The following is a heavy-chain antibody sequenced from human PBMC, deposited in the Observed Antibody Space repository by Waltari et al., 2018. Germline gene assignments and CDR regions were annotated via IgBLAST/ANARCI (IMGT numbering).Heavy chain of an antibody. J-gene: IGHJ5*02. CDR2: IRYDGSNK. Sequence: QVQLVESGGGVVQPGGSLRLSCAASGFTFSSYGMHWVRQAPGKGLEWVAFIRYDGSNKYYADSVKGRFTISRDNSKNTLYLQMNSLRAEDTAVYYCAKDPVTMVQGVPFWFDPWGQGTLVTVSS. CDR3: AKDPVTMVQGVPFWFDP. V-gene: IGHV3-30*02. CDR1: GFTFSSYG. D-gene: IGHD3-10*01.